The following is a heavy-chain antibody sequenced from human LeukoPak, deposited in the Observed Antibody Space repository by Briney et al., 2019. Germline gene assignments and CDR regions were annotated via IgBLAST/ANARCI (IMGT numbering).Heavy chain of an antibody. Sequence: GGSLRLSCAASGFTFSNAWMSWVRQAPGKGLEWVGRIKSKTDGGTTDYAAPLKDRFTISRDDSKNTVYLQMDGLKTEDTAVYYCTRYYYASGSYGELEYWGQGTLVIVSS. CDR2: IKSKTDGGTT. J-gene: IGHJ4*02. D-gene: IGHD3-10*01. CDR3: TRYYYASGSYGELEY. V-gene: IGHV3-15*01. CDR1: GFTFSNAW.